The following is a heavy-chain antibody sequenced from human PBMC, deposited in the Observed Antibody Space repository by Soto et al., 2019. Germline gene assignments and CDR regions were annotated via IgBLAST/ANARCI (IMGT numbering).Heavy chain of an antibody. CDR1: GASFDDYY. CDR2: INHSGST. D-gene: IGHD6-19*01. J-gene: IGHJ4*02. V-gene: IGHV4-34*01. Sequence: SETLSLTCAVYGASFDDYYWSWIRQPPGKGLEWIGEINHSGSTNYNPSLKSRVTISVDTSKNQFSLALSSVTAADTAVYYCARDNLIAVAGSLYFYSWAQVILVTFSS. CDR3: ARDNLIAVAGSLYFYS.